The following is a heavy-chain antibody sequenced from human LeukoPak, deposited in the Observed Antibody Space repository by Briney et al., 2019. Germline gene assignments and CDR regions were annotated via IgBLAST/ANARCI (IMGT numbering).Heavy chain of an antibody. D-gene: IGHD3-3*01. CDR2: IWYDGSNK. J-gene: IGHJ4*02. CDR1: GFTFSSYA. CDR3: ANPVWYYDFWSGYHPPSPVDY. Sequence: PGGSLRLSCAASGFTFSSYAMHWVRQAPGKGLEWVAVIWYDGSNKYYADSVKGRFTISRDNSKNTLYLQMNSLRAEDTAVYYCANPVWYYDFWSGYHPPSPVDYWGQGTLVTVSS. V-gene: IGHV3-33*08.